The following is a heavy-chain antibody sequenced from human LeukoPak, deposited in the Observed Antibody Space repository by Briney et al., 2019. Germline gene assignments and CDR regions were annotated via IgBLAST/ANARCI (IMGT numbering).Heavy chain of an antibody. D-gene: IGHD3-10*01. J-gene: IGHJ4*02. V-gene: IGHV5-51*01. CDR1: GYSFTSYW. Sequence: GESLKISCKGSGYSFTSYWIGWVRQMPGEGLEWMGIIYPGDPDTRYSPSFQGQVTISADKSISTAYLQWSSLKASDTAMYYCARQKYGSGSYADYWGQGTLVTVSS. CDR3: ARQKYGSGSYADY. CDR2: IYPGDPDT.